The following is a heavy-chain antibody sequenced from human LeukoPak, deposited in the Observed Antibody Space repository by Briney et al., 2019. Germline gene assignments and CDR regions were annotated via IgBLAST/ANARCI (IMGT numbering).Heavy chain of an antibody. V-gene: IGHV3-7*01. J-gene: IGHJ4*02. D-gene: IGHD3-9*01. CDR2: IKRDGSER. CDR3: ARDLDILTGYQYYFNY. CDR1: RFTFSSYW. Sequence: GGSLRLSCAASRFTFSSYWMSWVRQAPGKGLEWVANIKRDGSERYYVDSVKGRFTISRDNAKNSLFLQMNSLRAEDTALYYCARDLDILTGYQYYFNYWGQGTLVTVSS.